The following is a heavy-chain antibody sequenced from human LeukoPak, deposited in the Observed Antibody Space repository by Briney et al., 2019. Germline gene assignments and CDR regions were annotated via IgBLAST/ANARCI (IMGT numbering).Heavy chain of an antibody. V-gene: IGHV4-39*01. CDR1: GGSISSSSYY. Sequence: SETLSLTCTVSGGSISSSSYYWGWIRQPPGKGLEWIGSIYYSGSTYYNPSLKSRVTISVDTSKNQFSLKLSSVTAADTAVYYCGRHDDIAAAGSAYFDYWGQGTLVTVSS. D-gene: IGHD6-13*01. CDR2: IYYSGST. CDR3: GRHDDIAAAGSAYFDY. J-gene: IGHJ4*02.